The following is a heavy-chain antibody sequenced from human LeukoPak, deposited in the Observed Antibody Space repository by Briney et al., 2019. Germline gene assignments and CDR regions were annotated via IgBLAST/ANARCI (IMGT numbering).Heavy chain of an antibody. CDR2: IIPIFGTA. CDR3: ATVGQYYDSSGLSNAFDI. CDR1: GGTFSSYA. J-gene: IGHJ3*02. D-gene: IGHD3-22*01. V-gene: IGHV1-69*05. Sequence: SVKVSCKASGGTFSSYAISWVRQAPGQGLEWMGVIIPIFGTANYAQKFQGRVTITTDESTSTAYIELRSLRSADTAVYYCATVGQYYDSSGLSNAFDIWGQGTMVTVSS.